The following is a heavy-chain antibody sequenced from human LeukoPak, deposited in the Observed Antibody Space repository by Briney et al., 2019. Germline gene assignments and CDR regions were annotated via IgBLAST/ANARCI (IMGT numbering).Heavy chain of an antibody. Sequence: GGSLRLSCAASGFTFTSYWMSWVRQAPGKGLEWVANIKPDGSEKYFVDSVKGRFTISRDNPKKSLYLQMNSLRAEDTAIYYCARGVSVSGMDDWGQGTTVTVS. CDR1: GFTFTSYW. V-gene: IGHV3-7*01. CDR3: ARGVSVSGMDD. D-gene: IGHD5/OR15-5a*01. CDR2: IKPDGSEK. J-gene: IGHJ6*02.